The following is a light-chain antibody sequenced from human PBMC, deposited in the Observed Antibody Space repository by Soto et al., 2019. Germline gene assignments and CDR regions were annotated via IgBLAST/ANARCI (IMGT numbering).Light chain of an antibody. Sequence: AIQVTQSPSSLSASVGDRVTMTCLASQDIRGALAWYQQKSGKPPNLLIYDVSTLEGGVPSRFSGSGSGTEFTLTISSLQPEDFGTYYCQQFNSYPITFGHGTRLEIK. CDR2: DVS. CDR3: QQFNSYPIT. V-gene: IGKV1-13*02. CDR1: QDIRGA. J-gene: IGKJ5*01.